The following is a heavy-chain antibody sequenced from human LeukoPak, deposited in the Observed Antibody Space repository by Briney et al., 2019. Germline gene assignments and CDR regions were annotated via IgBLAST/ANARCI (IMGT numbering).Heavy chain of an antibody. V-gene: IGHV4-59*08. D-gene: IGHD6-13*01. CDR1: GGSISSYY. J-gene: IGHJ3*02. CDR3: ATILTPAIAAAGEDAFDI. Sequence: PSETLSLTCTVSGGSISSYYWSWIRQPPGKGLEWIGYIYYSGSTNYNPSLKSRVTISVDTSKNQFSLKLSSVTAADTAVYYCATILTPAIAAAGEDAFDIWGQGTMVTVSS. CDR2: IYYSGST.